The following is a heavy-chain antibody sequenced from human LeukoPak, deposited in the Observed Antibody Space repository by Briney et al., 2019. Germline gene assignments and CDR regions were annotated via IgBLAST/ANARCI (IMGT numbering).Heavy chain of an antibody. V-gene: IGHV1-2*02. CDR3: ARDRAGGGFDY. CDR2: INPNSGGT. D-gene: IGHD6-13*01. J-gene: IGHJ4*02. Sequence: ASVKVSCEASGYTFTGYYMHWVRQAPGQGLEWMGWINPNSGGTNYAQKFQGRVTMTRDTSISTAYMELSRLRSDDTVVYYCARDRAGGGFDYWGQGTLVTVSS. CDR1: GYTFTGYY.